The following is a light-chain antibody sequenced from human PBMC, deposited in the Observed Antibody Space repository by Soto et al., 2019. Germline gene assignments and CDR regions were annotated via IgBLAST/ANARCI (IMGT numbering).Light chain of an antibody. CDR1: QTVSNW. V-gene: IGKV1-5*03. CDR2: KAS. CDR3: QQYSAYWT. J-gene: IGKJ1*01. Sequence: DIQLTQSPSTLSASVGDRVTITCRASQTVSNWLAWFQQKPGKAPKLLIHKASSLGSGVPSRFSGSGSGTEFTLTISSLQPEDLATYLCQQYSAYWTFGQGTKVEIK.